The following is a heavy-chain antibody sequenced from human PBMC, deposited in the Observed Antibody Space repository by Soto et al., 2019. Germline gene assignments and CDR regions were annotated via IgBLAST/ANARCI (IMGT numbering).Heavy chain of an antibody. D-gene: IGHD3-10*01. V-gene: IGHV1-18*01. J-gene: IGHJ4*02. Sequence: QVQLVQSGAEVKKPGASVKVSCKASGYTFTSYGISWVRQAPGQGLEWMGWISAYNGNTNYAQKLQGRVTMTTDTSTSIAYMELRILRSDDTCLIACATEFYVSASLVLDYWGQGTLVTVSS. CDR3: ATEFYVSASLVLDY. CDR2: ISAYNGNT. CDR1: GYTFTSYG.